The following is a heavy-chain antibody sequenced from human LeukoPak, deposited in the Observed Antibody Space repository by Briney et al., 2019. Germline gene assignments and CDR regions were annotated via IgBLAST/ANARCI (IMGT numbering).Heavy chain of an antibody. Sequence: GASVKVSCRASGGTFSSYAISWVRQAPGQGLEWMGGIIPIFGTANYAQKFQGRVTITTDESTSTAYMELSSLRSEDTAVFYCSKRYEFWSGKDYYYIDVLGQRTTVTVPS. CDR3: SKRYEFWSGKDYYYIDV. CDR2: IIPIFGTA. CDR1: GGTFSSYA. J-gene: IGHJ6*03. V-gene: IGHV1-69*05. D-gene: IGHD3-3*01.